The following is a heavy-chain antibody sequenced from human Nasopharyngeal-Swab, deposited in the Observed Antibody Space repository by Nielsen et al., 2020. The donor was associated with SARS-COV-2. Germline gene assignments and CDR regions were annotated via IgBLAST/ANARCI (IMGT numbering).Heavy chain of an antibody. CDR2: IPYDGSNK. CDR3: AREAGGVPAAIEGGYYYGMDV. D-gene: IGHD2-2*01. V-gene: IGHV3-30*04. J-gene: IGHJ6*02. CDR1: GFTFSSYA. Sequence: GESLKISCAASGFTFSSYAMHWVRQAPGKGLEWVAVIPYDGSNKYYADSVKGRFTISRDNSKNTLYLQMNSLRAEDTAVYYCAREAGGVPAAIEGGYYYGMDVWGQGTTVTVSS.